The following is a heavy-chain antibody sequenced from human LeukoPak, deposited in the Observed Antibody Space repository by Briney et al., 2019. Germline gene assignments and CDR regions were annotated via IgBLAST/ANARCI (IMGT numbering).Heavy chain of an antibody. CDR3: ARAPALAAADNWFDP. J-gene: IGHJ5*02. Sequence: SQTLSLTCTVSGGSISSGGYYWSWIRQHPGKGLEWIGYIYYSGSTYYNPSLKSRVTISVDTSKNHFSLKLSSVTAADTAVYYCARAPALAAADNWFDPWGQGTLVTVSS. V-gene: IGHV4-31*03. D-gene: IGHD2-2*01. CDR2: IYYSGST. CDR1: GGSISSGGYY.